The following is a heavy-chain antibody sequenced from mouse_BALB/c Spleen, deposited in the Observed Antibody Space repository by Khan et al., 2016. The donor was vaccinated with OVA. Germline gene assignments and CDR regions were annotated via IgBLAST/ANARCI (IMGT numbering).Heavy chain of an antibody. J-gene: IGHJ4*01. V-gene: IGHV5-6*01. Sequence: VQLKESGGDLVKPGGSLKLSCAASAFTFSSYGMSWVRQTPDKRLEWVATISSGGHYTYFPDSVRGRFTISRDNAKNTLYLQMSSLKSEDTAMYYCARSMTTSKGDYYAMDYWGQGTSVTVSS. CDR1: AFTFSSYG. CDR2: ISSGGHYT. CDR3: ARSMTTSKGDYYAMDY. D-gene: IGHD1-1*01.